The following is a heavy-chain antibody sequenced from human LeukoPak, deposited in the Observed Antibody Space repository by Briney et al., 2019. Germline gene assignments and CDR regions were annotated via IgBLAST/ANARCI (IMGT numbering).Heavy chain of an antibody. CDR2: IIGKDYGGTT. D-gene: IGHD4-11*01. CDR3: TRDRPSYSNYGGDYGMDV. Sequence: RSLTLSCSGSGFTFGDYTLTWVRQAPRQGQERVSFIIGKDYGGTTEYAAYVKGRFTISRDDCKRVAYLQMNSLKTEDTGVYFCTRDRPSYSNYGGDYGMDVWGQGTAVTVSS. V-gene: IGHV3-49*04. CDR1: GFTFGDYT. J-gene: IGHJ6*02.